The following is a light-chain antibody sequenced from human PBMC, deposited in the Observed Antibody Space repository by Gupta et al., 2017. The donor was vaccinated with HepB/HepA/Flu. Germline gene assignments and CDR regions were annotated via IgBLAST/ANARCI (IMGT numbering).Light chain of an antibody. J-gene: IGKJ4*02. CDR2: GAS. CDR1: QNINNN. Sequence: EIVMTQSLVPLSVSPGESAALSCRASQNINNNLAWYQQKPGQAPRLLIFGASTRATGTPARFSGSGPGTDFVLTISSLQSEDSAVYYCQQYYNWPLTFGGGTQVEIK. CDR3: QQYYNWPLT. V-gene: IGKV3-15*01.